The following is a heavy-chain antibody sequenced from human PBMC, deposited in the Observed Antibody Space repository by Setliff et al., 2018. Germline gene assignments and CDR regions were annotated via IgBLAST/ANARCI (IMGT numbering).Heavy chain of an antibody. CDR1: GGSVRSHY. CDR3: ARMSGFLYMDV. J-gene: IGHJ6*03. CDR2: IFYSGDT. V-gene: IGHV4-59*08. Sequence: LETLSLTCTVSGGSVRSHYWRWIRMVPGKGLEWIGFIFYSGDTKSNPSLKSRVTMSVDTSKNQFSLKLTSVTAADTAVYYCARMSGFLYMDVWGKGTTVTVSS. D-gene: IGHD3-3*01.